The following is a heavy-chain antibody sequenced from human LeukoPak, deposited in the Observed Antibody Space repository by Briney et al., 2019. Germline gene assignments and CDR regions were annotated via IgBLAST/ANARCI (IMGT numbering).Heavy chain of an antibody. D-gene: IGHD6-19*01. J-gene: IGHJ4*02. CDR1: GYTFTNYY. CDR2: INPRGGTT. Sequence: VASVKVSCKASGYTFTNYYLHWVRQAPGQGLEWMGIINPRGGTTTYAQKFRGRLTMTRDTSTVYMELSSLRSGDTAVYYCARGISVGVHDYWGQGTLVSVSS. CDR3: ARGISVGVHDY. V-gene: IGHV1-46*01.